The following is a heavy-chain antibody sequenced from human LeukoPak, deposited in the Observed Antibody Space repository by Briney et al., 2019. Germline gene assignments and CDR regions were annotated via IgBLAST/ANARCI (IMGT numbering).Heavy chain of an antibody. J-gene: IGHJ4*02. CDR2: ISSSGSTI. V-gene: IGHV3-11*04. CDR3: ARGPQATKSYGYFFED. D-gene: IGHD3-16*02. CDR1: GFTFSDYY. Sequence: TGGSLRLSCAASGFTFSDYYMSWIRQAPGKGLEWVSYISSSGSTIYYADSVKGRFTISRDNAKNSLYLQMNSLRAEDTAVYYCARGPQATKSYGYFFEDWGQGTLVAVSS.